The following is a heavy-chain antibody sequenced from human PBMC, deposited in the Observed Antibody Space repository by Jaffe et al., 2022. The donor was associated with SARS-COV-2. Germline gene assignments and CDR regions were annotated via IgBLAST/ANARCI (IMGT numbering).Heavy chain of an antibody. CDR3: AKSGGRTWDFDF. Sequence: EVQLLESGGDLVQPGGSLRLSCAASGFAFNTFGMSWVRQTPGKGLMWVSTISANGRTTYYADSVKGRFTISRDNSKNMLYLQMSSQRVEDTAVYYCAKSGGRTWDFDFWGQGTLVTVSS. CDR1: GFAFNTFG. D-gene: IGHD2-15*01. J-gene: IGHJ4*02. CDR2: ISANGRTT. V-gene: IGHV3-23*01.